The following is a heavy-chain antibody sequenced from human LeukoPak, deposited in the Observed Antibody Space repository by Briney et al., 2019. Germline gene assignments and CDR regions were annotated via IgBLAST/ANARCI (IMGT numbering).Heavy chain of an antibody. J-gene: IGHJ4*02. D-gene: IGHD2-15*01. CDR1: GVTFSNAW. CDR2: IKSKTDGGTT. Sequence: GGSLRLSCAASGVTFSNAWMSWVRQAPGKGLELVGRIKSKTDGGTTDYAAPVKGRFTISRDDSKNTLYLQMNSLKTEDTAVYYCTTSSQSRRVNAEFDYWGQGTLVTVSS. V-gene: IGHV3-15*01. CDR3: TTSSQSRRVNAEFDY.